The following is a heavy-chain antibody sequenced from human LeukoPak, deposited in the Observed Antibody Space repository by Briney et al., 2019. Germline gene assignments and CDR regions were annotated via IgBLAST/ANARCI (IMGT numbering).Heavy chain of an antibody. D-gene: IGHD1-26*01. CDR3: TRDSGTYNWFDP. Sequence: GGSLKLSCAASGFTFSGSAIHWVRQSSGKGLEWVGQIDKKDKGYATATAYAASVKGRFTISRDDSINTAYLQMKSLKTEDTALYYCTRDSGTYNWFDPWGQGTLVTVSS. CDR1: GFTFSGSA. CDR2: IDKKDKGYATAT. J-gene: IGHJ5*02. V-gene: IGHV3-73*01.